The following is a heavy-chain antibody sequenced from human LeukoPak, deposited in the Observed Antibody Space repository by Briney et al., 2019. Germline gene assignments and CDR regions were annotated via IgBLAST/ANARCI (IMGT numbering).Heavy chain of an antibody. CDR3: AKGQSTNYYYYMDV. D-gene: IGHD1/OR15-1a*01. CDR2: IWYDGSNK. Sequence: SGRSLRLSCAASGFTFSSYGMHWVRQAPGKGLEWVAVIWYDGSNKYYADSVKGRFTISRDNSKNTLYPQMNSLRAEDTAVYYCAKGQSTNYYYYMDVWGKGTTVTVSS. V-gene: IGHV3-33*06. J-gene: IGHJ6*03. CDR1: GFTFSSYG.